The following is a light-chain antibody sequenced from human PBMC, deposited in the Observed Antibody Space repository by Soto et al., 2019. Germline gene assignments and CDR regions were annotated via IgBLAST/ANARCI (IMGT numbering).Light chain of an antibody. CDR3: QKYNSAPLT. J-gene: IGKJ4*01. CDR1: QGISNY. Sequence: DIQMTQSPSSLSASVGDRVSITRRASQGISNYLAWYQQKPGKVPEILIYAASTLRSGVPSRFSGGGSGTDFTLTISSLQPGDVATYYCQKYNSAPLTFGGGTKVELK. V-gene: IGKV1-27*01. CDR2: AAS.